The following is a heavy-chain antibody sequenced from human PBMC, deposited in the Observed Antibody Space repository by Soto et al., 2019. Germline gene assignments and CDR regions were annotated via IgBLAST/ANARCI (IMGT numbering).Heavy chain of an antibody. CDR1: GITLSNYW. V-gene: IGHV3-74*01. Sequence: EVQLVESGGGLVQPGGSLRLSCAASGITLSNYWVHWVRQAPGKGLVWVSRISSAGSSTSYADSVKGRFTISRDNAKNTLYLQRNSLRAEDTAVYYCAYFTSGCPTWGQGTLVTVYS. CDR3: AYFTSGCPT. CDR2: ISSAGSST. D-gene: IGHD6-19*01. J-gene: IGHJ4*02.